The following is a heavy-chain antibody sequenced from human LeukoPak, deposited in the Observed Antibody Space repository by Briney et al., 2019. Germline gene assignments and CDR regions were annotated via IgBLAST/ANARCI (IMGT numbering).Heavy chain of an antibody. D-gene: IGHD3-16*01. V-gene: IGHV3-53*01. Sequence: PGGSLRLSCAVYGLTVSSNYMGWVRQAPGKGLEWVSIIYSSGHIYYRDSVKGRFTISRDNSKNTLYLQMNSLRAEDTAEYYSVRDRPHGDQKTGELDYWGQGTLVTVSS. CDR1: GLTVSSNY. CDR2: IYSSGHI. J-gene: IGHJ4*02. CDR3: VRDRPHGDQKTGELDY.